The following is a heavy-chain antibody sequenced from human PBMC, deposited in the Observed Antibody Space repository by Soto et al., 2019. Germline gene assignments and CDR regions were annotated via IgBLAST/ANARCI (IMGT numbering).Heavy chain of an antibody. Sequence: QVQLVQSGAEVKKPGASVKVSCKASGYTFTSYDINWVRQATGQGLEWMGWMNPNRGNTGYAQKFQGGVTMTRNTSISTAYMELRSLRSEDTAVYYCARSRLRRGWFDPWGQGTLVTVSS. J-gene: IGHJ5*02. D-gene: IGHD4-17*01. CDR3: ARSRLRRGWFDP. CDR2: MNPNRGNT. CDR1: GYTFTSYD. V-gene: IGHV1-8*01.